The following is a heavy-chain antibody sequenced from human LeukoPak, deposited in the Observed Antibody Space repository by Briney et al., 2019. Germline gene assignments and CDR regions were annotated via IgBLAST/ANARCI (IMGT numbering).Heavy chain of an antibody. Sequence: GGSLRLSCAASGFTFSSYAMHWVRQAPGKGLEWVAVISYDGSNKYYADSVKGRFTISRDNSKNTLYLQMNSLRAEDTAVYYCARVGGDIVVVPAAIPSALLEHYFDYWGQGTLVTVSS. D-gene: IGHD2-2*02. V-gene: IGHV3-30-3*01. CDR2: ISYDGSNK. J-gene: IGHJ4*02. CDR1: GFTFSSYA. CDR3: ARVGGDIVVVPAAIPSALLEHYFDY.